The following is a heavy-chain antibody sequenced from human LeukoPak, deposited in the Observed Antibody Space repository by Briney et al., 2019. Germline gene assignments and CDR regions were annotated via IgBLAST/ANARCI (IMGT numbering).Heavy chain of an antibody. Sequence: GGSLRLSCAASGFTFSDYTTHWVRQAPDKGLEWVTLVSFDGKKKYYIDSVKGRFTISRDSSKNTVYLQMDSLRAEDTAVYYCARSSTMVRERGRNWLDPWGQGTLVTVSS. CDR1: GFTFSDYT. J-gene: IGHJ5*02. CDR2: VSFDGKKK. V-gene: IGHV3-30*04. CDR3: ARSSTMVRERGRNWLDP. D-gene: IGHD3-10*01.